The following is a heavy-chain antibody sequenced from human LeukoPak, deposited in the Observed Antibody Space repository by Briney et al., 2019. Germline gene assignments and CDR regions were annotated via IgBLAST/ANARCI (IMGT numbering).Heavy chain of an antibody. CDR3: ARHSGNYLEPFDY. Sequence: GVSLRLSCAASGFPFSSYAMSWVPQARGKGLEWVSALHESGGTTYYPDSVKARFTLPRDNGKNALYLKMNTLRADDRSVYYCARHSGNYLEPFDYWGQGTLVTVS. J-gene: IGHJ4*02. CDR1: GFPFSSYA. V-gene: IGHV3-23*01. D-gene: IGHD1-26*01. CDR2: LHESGGTT.